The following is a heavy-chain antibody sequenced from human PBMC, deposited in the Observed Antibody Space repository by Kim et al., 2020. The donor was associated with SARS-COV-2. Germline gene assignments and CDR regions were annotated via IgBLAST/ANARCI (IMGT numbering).Heavy chain of an antibody. V-gene: IGHV4-4*09. CDR3: ARRGGLDV. CDR2: SGKT. J-gene: IGHJ6*02. Sequence: SGKTNYNPPLKSRVTISIDKSKNQFSLKVSSVTAADTAVDYCARRGGLDVWGHGTTVTVSS.